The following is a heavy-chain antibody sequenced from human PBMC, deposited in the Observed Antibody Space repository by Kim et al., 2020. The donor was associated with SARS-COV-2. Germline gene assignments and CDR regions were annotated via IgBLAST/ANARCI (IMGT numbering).Heavy chain of an antibody. CDR3: ARGYSLLGDQNWFDP. J-gene: IGHJ5*02. Sequence: PSLKSRVTISVDTSKNQFSLKLSSVTAADTAVYYCARGYSLLGDQNWFDPWGQGTLVTVSS. D-gene: IGHD2-21*01. V-gene: IGHV4-34*01.